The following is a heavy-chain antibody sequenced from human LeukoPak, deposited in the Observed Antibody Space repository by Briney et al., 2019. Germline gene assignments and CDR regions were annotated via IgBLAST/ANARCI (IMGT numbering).Heavy chain of an antibody. CDR3: ARGPSSGRPTPWFDP. V-gene: IGHV4-38-2*02. D-gene: IGHD1-26*01. CDR1: GYSISSGYF. Sequence: SETLSLTCTVSGYSISSGYFWGWMRQPPGKGLEWIGSIYQSETAHYNPSLKSRVTISVDTSKNQFSLKLRSVMAADTAVYYCARGPSSGRPTPWFDPWGQGTLVTVSS. CDR2: IYQSETA. J-gene: IGHJ5*02.